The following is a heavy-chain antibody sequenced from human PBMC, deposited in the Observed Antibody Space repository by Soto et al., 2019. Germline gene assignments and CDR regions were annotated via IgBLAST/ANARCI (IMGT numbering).Heavy chain of an antibody. Sequence: GGSLRLSFSASGFSFTTYVMHWVRQAPGKGLEWVAVISHDGSYKYYGDAVKGRFTISRDTSKNAVYLEMNSLRPEDTAVYYCAKGLLAIVGTTLPRDAFNIWGQGTMVTVSS. V-gene: IGHV3-30*18. CDR1: GFSFTTYV. CDR3: AKGLLAIVGTTLPRDAFNI. J-gene: IGHJ3*02. CDR2: ISHDGSYK. D-gene: IGHD1-26*01.